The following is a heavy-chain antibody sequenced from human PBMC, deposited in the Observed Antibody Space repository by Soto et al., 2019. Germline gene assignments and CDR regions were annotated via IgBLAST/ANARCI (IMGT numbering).Heavy chain of an antibody. CDR2: IYYSGST. J-gene: IGHJ6*03. V-gene: IGHV4-59*01. D-gene: IGHD6-13*01. CDR1: GGSIGSYY. CDR3: ARGRSPWIAAAGTTSYYYYMDV. Sequence: SETLSLTCTVSGGSIGSYYWSWIRQPPGKGLEWIGYIYYSGSTNYNPSLKSRVTISVDTSKNQFSLKLSSVTAADTAVYYCARGRSPWIAAAGTTSYYYYMDVWGKGTTVTVSS.